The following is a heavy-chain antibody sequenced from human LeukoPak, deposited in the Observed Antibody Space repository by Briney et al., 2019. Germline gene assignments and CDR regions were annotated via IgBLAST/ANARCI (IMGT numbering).Heavy chain of an antibody. CDR1: GGSISRYY. V-gene: IGHV4-59*01. CDR3: VRGARYAGDY. CDR2: IYSSGST. D-gene: IGHD2-2*01. J-gene: IGHJ4*02. Sequence: SETLSLTCTVSGGSISRYYWSWIRQLPGKGPEWLGYIYSSGSTIYNPSLKSRVTISVDTSKNQISLKVTSVTAADTAVYYCVRGARYAGDYWGQGSLVTVSS.